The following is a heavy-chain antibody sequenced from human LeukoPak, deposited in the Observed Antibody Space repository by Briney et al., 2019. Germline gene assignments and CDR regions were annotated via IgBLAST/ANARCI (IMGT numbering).Heavy chain of an antibody. CDR2: INPNSGGT. CDR3: ARVARRDGYNPSRAFDI. Sequence: GSVKVSCKASGYTFTGYYMHWVRQAPGQGLEWMGWINPNSGGTNYAQKFQGRVTMTRDTSISTAYMELSRLRSDDTAVYYCARVARRDGYNPSRAFDIWGQGTMVTVSS. J-gene: IGHJ3*02. CDR1: GYTFTGYY. V-gene: IGHV1-2*02. D-gene: IGHD5-24*01.